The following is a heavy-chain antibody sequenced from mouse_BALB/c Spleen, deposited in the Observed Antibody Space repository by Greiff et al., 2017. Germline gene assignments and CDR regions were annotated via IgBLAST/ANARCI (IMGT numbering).Heavy chain of an antibody. Sequence: QVTLKVSGAELMKPGASVKISCKATGYTFSSYWIEWVKQRPGHGLEWIGEILPGSGSTNYNEKFKGKATFTADTSSNTAYMQLSSLTSEDSAVYYCARVYYDLYAMDYWGQGTSVTVSS. V-gene: IGHV1-9*01. D-gene: IGHD2-4*01. J-gene: IGHJ4*01. CDR3: ARVYYDLYAMDY. CDR1: GYTFSSYW. CDR2: ILPGSGST.